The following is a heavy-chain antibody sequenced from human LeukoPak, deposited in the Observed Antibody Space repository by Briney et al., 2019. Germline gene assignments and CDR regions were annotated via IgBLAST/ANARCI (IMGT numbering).Heavy chain of an antibody. J-gene: IGHJ5*02. CDR2: IVVGSGNT. Sequence: SVKVSCKASGFTFTSSAVQLVRQARGQRLEWIGWIVVGSGNTNYAQKFQERVTITRDMSTSTAYMELSSLRSEDTAVYYCAAGYCSGGSCYFDPWGQGTLVTVSS. V-gene: IGHV1-58*01. CDR1: GFTFTSSA. D-gene: IGHD2-15*01. CDR3: AAGYCSGGSCYFDP.